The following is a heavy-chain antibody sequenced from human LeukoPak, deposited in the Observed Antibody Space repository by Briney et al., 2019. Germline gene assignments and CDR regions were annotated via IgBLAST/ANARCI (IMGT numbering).Heavy chain of an antibody. CDR1: GFTFSDYY. CDR2: VSSRGGTTM. J-gene: IGHJ4*02. D-gene: IGHD2-21*01. CDR3: ARDIHIVVVIPFDY. Sequence: GGSLRLSCAASGFTFSDYYMSWIRQAPGKGLEWVSYVSSRGGTTMYYADSVKGRFTVSRDNADNSVYLQMNSLRAEDTAVYYCARDIHIVVVIPFDYWGQGTLVTVSS. V-gene: IGHV3-11*04.